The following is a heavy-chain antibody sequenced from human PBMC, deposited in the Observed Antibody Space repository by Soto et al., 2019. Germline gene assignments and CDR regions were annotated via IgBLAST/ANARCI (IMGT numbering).Heavy chain of an antibody. D-gene: IGHD3-16*02. J-gene: IGHJ4*02. CDR2: ISGSDGKT. CDR3: ARSSYPDY. CDR1: GFSFGSYA. Sequence: GGSLRPSCAASGFSFGSYALSWVRQAPGKGLEWVSTISGSDGKTFYADSVKGRFSISRDTSQSTLYLQMNSLRADDTAMYYCARSSYPDYWCEGTRVTVSS. V-gene: IGHV3-23*01.